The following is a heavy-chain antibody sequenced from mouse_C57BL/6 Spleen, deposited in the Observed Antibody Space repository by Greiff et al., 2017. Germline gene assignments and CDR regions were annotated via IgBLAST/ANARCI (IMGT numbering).Heavy chain of an antibody. CDR3: ARSYGFAY. J-gene: IGHJ3*01. CDR2: IYPGDGDT. V-gene: IGHV1-82*01. CDR1: GYAFSSSW. Sequence: QVQLQQSGPELVKPGASVKISCKASGYAFSSSWMNWVKQRPGKGLEWIGRIYPGDGDTNYNGKFKGKATLTADKSSSTAYMQLSSLTSEDAAFYFCARSYGFAYWGQGTLVTVSA. D-gene: IGHD1-2*01.